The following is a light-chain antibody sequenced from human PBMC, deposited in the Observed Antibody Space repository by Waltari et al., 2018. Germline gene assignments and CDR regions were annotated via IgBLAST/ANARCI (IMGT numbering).Light chain of an antibody. J-gene: IGKJ1*01. CDR2: DAS. Sequence: EILMTQSPATLSVSPGGRATLSCRASQSAGSNLAWFQQRPGPAPRLLMYDASTRATGIPALFGGTGSGPEFTLTISSLQSEDFAVYYCQQYYNWPRTFVQGTKVEI. CDR1: QSAGSN. V-gene: IGKV3-15*01. CDR3: QQYYNWPRT.